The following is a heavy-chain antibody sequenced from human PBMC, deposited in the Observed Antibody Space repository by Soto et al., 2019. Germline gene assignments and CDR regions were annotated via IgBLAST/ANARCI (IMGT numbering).Heavy chain of an antibody. D-gene: IGHD2-21*01. CDR1: GFTFCSST. J-gene: IGHJ4*02. Sequence: ESGGGLVKPGGSLRLSCEGSGFTFCSSTMTWVRQAPGKGLEWDSSISSSRSYIDQPDSLKGRFTISRDNAKKSVFLYVSCLRAEDTAVSYCVRDLGELFAIWGQGTLVSVSS. CDR3: VRDLGELFAI. V-gene: IGHV3-21*01. CDR2: ISSSRSYI.